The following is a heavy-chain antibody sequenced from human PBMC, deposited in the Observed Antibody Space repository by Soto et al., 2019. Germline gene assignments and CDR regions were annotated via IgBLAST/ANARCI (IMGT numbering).Heavy chain of an antibody. Sequence: QVQLVQSGAEVKKPGASVKVSCKASGYTFTSYDINWVRQATGQGLEWMGLMNPNSGNTGYAQKFQGRVTMTRKTSISTAYMELSSLRSEDTAVYYCAREHSSSWRFDYWGQGTLVTVSS. CDR1: GYTFTSYD. CDR3: AREHSSSWRFDY. D-gene: IGHD6-13*01. CDR2: MNPNSGNT. V-gene: IGHV1-8*01. J-gene: IGHJ4*02.